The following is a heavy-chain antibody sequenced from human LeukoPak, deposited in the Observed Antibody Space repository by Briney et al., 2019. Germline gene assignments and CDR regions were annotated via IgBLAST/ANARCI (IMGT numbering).Heavy chain of an antibody. CDR2: EKQDGKNK. J-gene: IGHJ4*02. Sequence: GGSLRLSCAVSEFTLSDYWVTWARHAPGGGRGWVANEKQDGKNKNYVESVKGRFTISRDNAKNSLYLQMYSLRAEDTAVYYCARILGGDEGADYWGEGTLVTVS. V-gene: IGHV3-7*01. CDR3: ARILGGDEGADY. CDR1: EFTLSDYW. D-gene: IGHD1-26*01.